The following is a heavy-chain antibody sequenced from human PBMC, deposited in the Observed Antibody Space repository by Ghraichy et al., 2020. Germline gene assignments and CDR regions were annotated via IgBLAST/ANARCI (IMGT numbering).Heavy chain of an antibody. V-gene: IGHV4-39*01. Sequence: SETLSLTCTVSGGSISSSSYYWGWIRQPPGKGLEWIGSIYYSGSTYYNPSLKSRVTISVDTSKNQFSLKLSSVTAADTAVYYCASYSSGWHKLGYWGQGTLVTVSS. CDR2: IYYSGST. J-gene: IGHJ4*02. D-gene: IGHD6-19*01. CDR3: ASYSSGWHKLGY. CDR1: GGSISSSSYY.